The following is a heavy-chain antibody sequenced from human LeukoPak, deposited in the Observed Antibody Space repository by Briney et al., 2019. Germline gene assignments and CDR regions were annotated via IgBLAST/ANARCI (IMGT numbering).Heavy chain of an antibody. CDR2: IIPIFGTA. V-gene: IGHV1-69*13. CDR3: ASPAHVDRPIGDYYYYMDV. CDR1: GGTFRNYA. J-gene: IGHJ6*03. D-gene: IGHD3-3*01. Sequence: ASVKVSCKASGGTFRNYAISWVRQAPGQGLEWMGGIIPIFGTADYAQKFQGRVTITADESTSTAYMELSSLRSEDTAVYYCASPAHVDRPIGDYYYYMDVWGKGTTVTISS.